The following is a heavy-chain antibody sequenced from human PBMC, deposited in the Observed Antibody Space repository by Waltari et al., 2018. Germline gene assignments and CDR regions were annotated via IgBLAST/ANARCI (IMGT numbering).Heavy chain of an antibody. CDR1: GLPFADSA. V-gene: IGHV3-43D*04. D-gene: IGHD6-19*01. Sequence: EVQLVESGGVVVQPGGSLRLSCAASGLPFADSAMHWVRHPPGKGLEWVSLITWNSETTYYADSVKGRFSASRDNNRNSLYLQMTSLRPEDTALYYCAKAPSPSGWAIDYWGRGTRVTVSS. J-gene: IGHJ4*02. CDR3: AKAPSPSGWAIDY. CDR2: ITWNSETT.